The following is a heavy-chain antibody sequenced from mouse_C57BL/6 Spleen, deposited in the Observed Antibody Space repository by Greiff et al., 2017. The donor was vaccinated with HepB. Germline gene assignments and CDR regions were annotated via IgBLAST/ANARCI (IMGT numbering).Heavy chain of an antibody. CDR1: GYTFTDYN. V-gene: IGHV1-22*01. CDR2: INPNNGGT. CDR3: ARGNYGSTYYFDY. Sequence: VQLQQSGPELVKPGASVKMSCKASGYTFTDYNMHWVKQSHGKSLEWIGYINPNNGGTSYNQKFKGKATLTVNKSSSTAYMELRSLTSEDSAVYYCARGNYGSTYYFDYWGQGTTRTVSS. J-gene: IGHJ2*01. D-gene: IGHD1-1*01.